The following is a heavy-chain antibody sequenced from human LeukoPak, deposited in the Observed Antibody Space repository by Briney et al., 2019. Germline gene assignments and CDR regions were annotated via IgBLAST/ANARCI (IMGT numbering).Heavy chain of an antibody. CDR1: GFTFNIFG. Sequence: QTGGSLRLSCAASGFTFNIFGMDWVRQAPGKGLEWVAYLSHDSKNKQYADSAKGRFAISRDNSQNTLYLQMNSLGPEDTAVYYCAKVVGGLVPAPADYRGQGTRVTVSS. D-gene: IGHD2-2*01. CDR2: LSHDSKNK. V-gene: IGHV3-30*19. J-gene: IGHJ4*02. CDR3: AKVVGGLVPAPADY.